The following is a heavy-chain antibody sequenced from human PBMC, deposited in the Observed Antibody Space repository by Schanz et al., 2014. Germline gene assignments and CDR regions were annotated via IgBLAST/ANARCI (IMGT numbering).Heavy chain of an antibody. J-gene: IGHJ5*02. V-gene: IGHV3-66*01. CDR1: GFTVSNNL. D-gene: IGHD3-16*01. CDR3: ASARCFTCPDYWFAP. Sequence: EVQLVESGGGLVQPGGSLRLSCAASGFTVSNNLMRWVRQAPGKGLEWVSIIYSGGSTFYADSVKGRFTISRDNSKNTLYLQMNSLRTEDTAVYFCASARCFTCPDYWFAPWGQGTLVTVS. CDR2: IYSGGST.